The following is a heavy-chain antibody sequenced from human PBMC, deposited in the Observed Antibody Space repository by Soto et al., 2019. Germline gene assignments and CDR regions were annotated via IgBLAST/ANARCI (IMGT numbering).Heavy chain of an antibody. CDR3: ARGHGAKFLYCSGGSCYSGYEY. J-gene: IGHJ4*02. CDR1: GGSISSGDYY. V-gene: IGHV4-61*08. D-gene: IGHD2-15*01. CDR2: INDSGST. Sequence: SETLSLTCTVSGGSISSGDYYWSWIRQHPGKGLEWIGYINDSGSTNYNPSLKSRVTISVDTSKDQFSLKLISVTAADTAVYYCARGHGAKFLYCSGGSCYSGYEYWGQGTLVTVSS.